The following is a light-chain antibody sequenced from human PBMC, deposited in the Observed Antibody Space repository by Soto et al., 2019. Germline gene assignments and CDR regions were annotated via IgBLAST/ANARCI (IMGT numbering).Light chain of an antibody. CDR1: SSDVGGYNY. Sequence: ALTQPPSASGSPGQSVTLSCTGTSSDVGGYNYVSWYQQHPGKAPKLMIYEVSKRPSGVPDRFSGSKSGNTASLTVSGLQAEDEADYYCSSYAGSNNYVFGTGTKLTVL. J-gene: IGLJ1*01. CDR2: EVS. V-gene: IGLV2-8*01. CDR3: SSYAGSNNYV.